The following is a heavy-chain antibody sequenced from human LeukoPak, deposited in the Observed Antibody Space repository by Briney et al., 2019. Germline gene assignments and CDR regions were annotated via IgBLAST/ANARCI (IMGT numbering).Heavy chain of an antibody. V-gene: IGHV3-23*01. J-gene: IGHJ4*02. Sequence: PGGTLRLSCAASGFTFSSYGMSWVRQAPGKGLEWVSAISGSGGSTYYADSVKGRFTISRDNSKNTLYLQMNSLRAEDTAVYYCAKINRTPTVSQIDYWGQGTLVTVSS. D-gene: IGHD1-14*01. CDR1: GFTFSSYG. CDR2: ISGSGGST. CDR3: AKINRTPTVSQIDY.